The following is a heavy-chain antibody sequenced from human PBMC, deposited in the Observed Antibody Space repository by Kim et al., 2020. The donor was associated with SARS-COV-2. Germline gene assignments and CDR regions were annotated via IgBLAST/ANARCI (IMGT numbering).Heavy chain of an antibody. CDR3: VRGPTRYYFDY. V-gene: IGHV4-59*09. Sequence: TNSNSSLESRVTISLDTSNNQFSLKLTSVTPADTAVYFCVRGPTRYYFDYWGQGTLVTVSS. J-gene: IGHJ4*02. CDR2: T.